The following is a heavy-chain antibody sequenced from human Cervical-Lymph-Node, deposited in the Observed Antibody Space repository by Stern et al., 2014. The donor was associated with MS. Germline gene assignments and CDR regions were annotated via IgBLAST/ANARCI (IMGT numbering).Heavy chain of an antibody. CDR1: GYTFTSNG. V-gene: IGHV1-18*01. J-gene: IGHJ3*02. CDR3: AREKAHGLDI. CDR2: ISAQTGST. Sequence: QVQLVQSGLEVKKPGASVKVSCKASGYTFTSNGISWVRQAPGQGLEWMGWISAQTGSTAYVQSFHDRFTMTTDPSTRTAFMELRSRRSDDTAMYSCAREKAHGLDIGGQGTMVPISP. D-gene: IGHD2-8*01.